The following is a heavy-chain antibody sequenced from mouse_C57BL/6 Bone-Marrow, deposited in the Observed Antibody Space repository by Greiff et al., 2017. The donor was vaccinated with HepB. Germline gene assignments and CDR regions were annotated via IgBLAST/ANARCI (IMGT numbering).Heavy chain of an antibody. V-gene: IGHV1-81*01. Sequence: QVQLKQSGAELARPGASVKLSCKASGYTFTSYGISWVKQRTGQGLEWIGEIYPRSGNTYYNEKFKGKATLTADKSSSTAYMELRSLTSEDSAVYFCARGPYLAWFAYWGQGTLVTVSA. D-gene: IGHD5-5*01. CDR3: ARGPYLAWFAY. CDR1: GYTFTSYG. J-gene: IGHJ3*01. CDR2: IYPRSGNT.